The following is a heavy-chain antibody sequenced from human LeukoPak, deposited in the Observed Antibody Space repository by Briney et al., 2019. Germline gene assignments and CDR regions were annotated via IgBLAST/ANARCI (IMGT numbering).Heavy chain of an antibody. CDR3: AKDHRPISSEVACILGY. CDR1: GFPFSIYA. V-gene: IGHV3-23*01. D-gene: IGHD3-9*01. Sequence: GGSLRLSCAASGFPFSIYAMGSVRQVPGKGLEWVSGISRTGTTTYYADSVKGRFTISRDTSKITLFLQLNSLRAEDTAVYYCAKDHRPISSEVACILGYWGQGTLVTVSS. J-gene: IGHJ4*02. CDR2: ISRTGTTT.